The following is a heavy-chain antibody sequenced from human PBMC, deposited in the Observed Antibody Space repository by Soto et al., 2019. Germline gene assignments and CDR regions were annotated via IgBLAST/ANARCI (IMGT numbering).Heavy chain of an antibody. CDR2: IKSKTDGGTT. CDR3: TTTGVVVPAASYYYYGMDV. D-gene: IGHD2-2*01. CDR1: GFTFSNAW. V-gene: IGHV3-15*07. Sequence: GSLRLSCAASGFTFSNAWMNWVRQAPGKGLEWVGRIKSKTDGGTTDYAAPVKGRFTISRDDSKNTLYLQMNSLKTEDTAVYYCTTTGVVVPAASYYYYGMDVWGQGTTVTVSS. J-gene: IGHJ6*02.